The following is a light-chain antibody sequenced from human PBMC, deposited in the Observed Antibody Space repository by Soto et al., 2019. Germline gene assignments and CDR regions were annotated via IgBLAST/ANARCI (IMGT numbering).Light chain of an antibody. CDR2: KVS. CDR1: SSDVGGYNY. V-gene: IGLV2-14*01. CDR3: SSYTTSGTPV. Sequence: QSALTQPASVSGSPGQSITISCTGTSSDVGGYNYVSWYQQNPGTAPKVMIYKVSNRPSGVSNRFSGSKSGNTASLTISGLQAEDEADYYCSSYTTSGTPVFGGGTKLTVL. J-gene: IGLJ3*02.